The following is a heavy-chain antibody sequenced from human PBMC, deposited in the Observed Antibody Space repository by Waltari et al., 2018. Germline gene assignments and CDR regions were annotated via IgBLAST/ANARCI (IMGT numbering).Heavy chain of an antibody. CDR3: ASYSSGYRDSFDY. D-gene: IGHD3-22*01. CDR1: GGSIRSYY. J-gene: IGHJ4*02. Sequence: QVQLQESGPGLVKPSETLSLTCTDSGGSIRSYYWSWIRQPPGKGLEWIGYIYYSGSTNYNPSLKSRVTISVDTSKNQFSLKLSSVTAADTAVYYYASYSSGYRDSFDYWGQGTLVTVSS. V-gene: IGHV4-59*01. CDR2: IYYSGST.